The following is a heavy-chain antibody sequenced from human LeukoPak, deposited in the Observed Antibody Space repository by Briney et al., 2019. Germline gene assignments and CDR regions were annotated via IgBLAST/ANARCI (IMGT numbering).Heavy chain of an antibody. CDR3: AGVSYYVSSGYYHYFNY. CDR2: INHSGST. V-gene: IGHV4-34*01. J-gene: IGHJ4*02. Sequence: SETLSLTCAVYGGSFSGYYWSWIRQPPGKGLEWIGEINHSGSTNYNPSLKSRVTISVDTSKNQFSLKLSSVTAADTAVYYCAGVSYYVSSGYYHYFNYWAREPWSPSPQ. D-gene: IGHD3-22*01. CDR1: GGSFSGYY.